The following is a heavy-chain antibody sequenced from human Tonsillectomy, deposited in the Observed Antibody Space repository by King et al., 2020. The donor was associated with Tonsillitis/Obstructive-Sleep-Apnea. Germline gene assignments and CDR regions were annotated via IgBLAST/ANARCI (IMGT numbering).Heavy chain of an antibody. CDR1: GYTFTGYY. J-gene: IGHJ4*02. CDR3: AREDPTYSYDNSGYCSDY. V-gene: IGHV1-2*02. D-gene: IGHD3-22*01. CDR2: INHNSGGT. Sequence: VQLVESGAEVKKPGASVKVSCKASGYTFTGYYMHWVRQAPGQGLEWMGWINHNSGGTNYAQKFQGRVTMTRDTSISTAYMELSSLRSDDTAVYYCAREDPTYSYDNSGYCSDYWGQGTLVTVSS.